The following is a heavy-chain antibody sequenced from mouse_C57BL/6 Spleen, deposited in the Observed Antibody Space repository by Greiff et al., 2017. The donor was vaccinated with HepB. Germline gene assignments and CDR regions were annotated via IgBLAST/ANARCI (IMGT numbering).Heavy chain of an antibody. J-gene: IGHJ3*01. CDR2: ISSGSSTI. CDR1: GFTFSDYG. V-gene: IGHV5-17*01. D-gene: IGHD2-3*01. Sequence: EVHLVESGGGLVKPGGSLKLSCAASGFTFSDYGMHWVRQAPEKGLEWVAYISSGSSTIYYADTVKGRFTISRDNAKNTLFLQMTSLRSEDTAMYYCARPSYDGYYSFAYWGQGTLVTVSA. CDR3: ARPSYDGYYSFAY.